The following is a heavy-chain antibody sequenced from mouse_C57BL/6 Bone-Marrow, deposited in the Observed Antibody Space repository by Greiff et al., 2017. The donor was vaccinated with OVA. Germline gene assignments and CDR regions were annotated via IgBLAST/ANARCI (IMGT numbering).Heavy chain of an antibody. V-gene: IGHV3-6*01. CDR2: ISYDGSN. CDR1: GYSITSGYY. J-gene: IGHJ4*01. D-gene: IGHD1-1*01. Sequence: EVQRVESGPGLVKPSPSLSLTCYVTGYSITSGYYWNWMRQFPGNKLEWMGYISYDGSNNYNPSIKKRISITRDTSKNLFFLKLNSVTTEDTATYYCATTTVVATDYWGQGTSVTVSS. CDR3: ATTTVVATDY.